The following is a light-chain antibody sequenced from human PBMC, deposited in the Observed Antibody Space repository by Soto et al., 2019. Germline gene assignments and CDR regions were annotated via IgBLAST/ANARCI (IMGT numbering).Light chain of an antibody. V-gene: IGKV1-39*01. Sequence: DIQMTQSPSSLSASVGDRVTITCRASQSISTYLNWYQQKPDRAPKLVIYGASTLQSGVPSRFRGSGSGTECSLTISTLQPEDFATYYCQQSYSTPPEYTFGQGTKLEIK. CDR2: GAS. CDR1: QSISTY. CDR3: QQSYSTPPEYT. J-gene: IGKJ2*01.